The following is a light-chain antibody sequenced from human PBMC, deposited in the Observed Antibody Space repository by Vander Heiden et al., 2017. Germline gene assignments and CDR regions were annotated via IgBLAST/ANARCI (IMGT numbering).Light chain of an antibody. CDR2: GAS. V-gene: IGKV4-1*01. CDR3: QQHYGSPLT. CDR1: ESIFSSSNNKNY. J-gene: IGKJ4*01. Sequence: DIALTASPDSVAVSRGARPTINCKCSESIFSSSNNKNYLAWFQQKPGQPPKLLFYGASARESGVPDRFSGSGSGTDFTLTISSLQAEDVAIYYCQQHYGSPLTFGGGTKVEIK.